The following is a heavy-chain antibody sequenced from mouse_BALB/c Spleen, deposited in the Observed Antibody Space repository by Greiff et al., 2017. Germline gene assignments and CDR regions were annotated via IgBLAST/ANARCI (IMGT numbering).Heavy chain of an antibody. D-gene: IGHD1-1*01. Sequence: QVQLQQPGAELVKPGASVKLSCKASGYTFTSYWMHWVKQRPGQGLEWIGEINPSNGRTNYNAKFKSKATLTVDKSSSTAYMQLSSLTSEDSAVYYCASPYGGLAYWGQGTLVTVSA. CDR3: ASPYGGLAY. V-gene: IGHV1S81*02. J-gene: IGHJ3*01. CDR2: INPSNGRT. CDR1: GYTFTSYW.